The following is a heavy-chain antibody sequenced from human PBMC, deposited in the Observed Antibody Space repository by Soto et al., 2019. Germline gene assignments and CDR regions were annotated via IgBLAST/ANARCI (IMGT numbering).Heavy chain of an antibody. CDR2: INPNSGGT. D-gene: IGHD1-26*01. CDR1: GYTFTGYY. V-gene: IGHV1-2*04. J-gene: IGHJ4*02. CDR3: ARGEEYSGSYHFDY. Sequence: ASVKVSCKASGYTFTGYYMHWVRQAPGQGLEWMGWINPNSGGTNYEQKFQGWVTMTRDTSISTAYMELSRLRSDDTAVYYCARGEEYSGSYHFDYWGQGTLVTVSS.